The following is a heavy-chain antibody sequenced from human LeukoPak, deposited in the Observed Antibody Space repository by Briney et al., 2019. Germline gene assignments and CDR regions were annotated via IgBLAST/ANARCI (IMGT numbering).Heavy chain of an antibody. V-gene: IGHV3-21*01. Sequence: GGSLRLSCAASGFIFSSYSMTWVRQAPGKGLEWVSSISSGSNYIYYADSVKGRFIISRDNAKNSLYLQMNSLRAEDTAVYYCARLSWDAFDIWGQGTVVTVSS. CDR3: ARLSWDAFDI. CDR2: ISSGSNYI. D-gene: IGHD2/OR15-2a*01. J-gene: IGHJ3*02. CDR1: GFIFSSYS.